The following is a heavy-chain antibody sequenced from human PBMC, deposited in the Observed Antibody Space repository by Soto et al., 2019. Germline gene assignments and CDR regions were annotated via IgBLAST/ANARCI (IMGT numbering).Heavy chain of an antibody. D-gene: IGHD1-20*01. V-gene: IGHV3-7*01. J-gene: IGHJ4*02. Sequence: GGSLRLSCAASGFNLNSYRVSWVRQAEGKGLEWLACVEEGGCDKYYVDSVKGRFTTARDTAMHSVNLQMINLRADDLASYYCMTAYKSYWGRVTSV. CDR2: VEEGGCDK. CDR3: MTAYKSY. CDR1: GFNLNSYR.